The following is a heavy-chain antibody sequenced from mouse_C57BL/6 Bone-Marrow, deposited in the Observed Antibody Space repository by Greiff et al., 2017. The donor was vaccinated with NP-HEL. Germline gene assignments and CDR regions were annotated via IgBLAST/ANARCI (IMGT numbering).Heavy chain of an antibody. Sequence: EVKLEESGGGLVQPGGSMKLSCAASGFIFSDAWMAWVRQSPEKGLERVAEIRSKANNHATFYAESVKGRFIISRDDSKSSVYLQMNNLRAEDTGIYYCTSQIYYGYLYVLDYWGQGTSVTVSS. J-gene: IGHJ4*01. V-gene: IGHV6-6*01. CDR3: TSQIYYGYLYVLDY. CDR1: GFIFSDAW. D-gene: IGHD2-2*01. CDR2: IRSKANNHAT.